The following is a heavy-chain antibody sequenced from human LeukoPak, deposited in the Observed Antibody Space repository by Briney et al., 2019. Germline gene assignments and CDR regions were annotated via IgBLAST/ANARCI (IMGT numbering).Heavy chain of an antibody. J-gene: IGHJ5*02. CDR1: GGSISSYY. CDR3: AREQFTVTTRYNWFDP. Sequence: SETLSLTCTVSGGSISSYYWSWIRQPPGKGLEWIGYIYYSGSTNYNPSLKSRVTISVDTSKNQFSLKLSSVTAADTAVYYCAREQFTVTTRYNWFDPWGQGTLVTVSS. V-gene: IGHV4-59*12. D-gene: IGHD4-17*01. CDR2: IYYSGST.